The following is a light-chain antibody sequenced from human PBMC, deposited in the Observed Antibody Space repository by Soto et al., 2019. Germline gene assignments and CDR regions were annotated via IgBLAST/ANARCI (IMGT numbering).Light chain of an antibody. Sequence: QSVLTQPASVSGSPGQSITVSCTGTSSDVGGYNYVSWYQQYPGKAPKLMIYEVTHRPSGVSNRFSGSKSVNTASLTISVLKAEDEANYYCSSYRSTSVDVFXTGTKGTV. CDR3: SSYRSTSVDV. CDR2: EVT. V-gene: IGLV2-14*01. CDR1: SSDVGGYNY. J-gene: IGLJ1*01.